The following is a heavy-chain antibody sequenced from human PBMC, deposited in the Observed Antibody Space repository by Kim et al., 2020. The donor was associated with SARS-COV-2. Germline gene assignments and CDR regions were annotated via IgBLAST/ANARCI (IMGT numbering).Heavy chain of an antibody. CDR1: GFIFSSYY. Sequence: GGSLRLSCATSGFIFSSYYFSWVRQAPGKGLEWVAHINQDGSERYYVGSVKGRFTISRDNAENSLYLQMHSLRAEDTAVYYCARGNYDILAGYYQYFFDHWGQGTLVTVSS. CDR2: INQDGSER. CDR3: ARGNYDILAGYYQYFFDH. V-gene: IGHV3-7*01. J-gene: IGHJ4*02. D-gene: IGHD3-9*01.